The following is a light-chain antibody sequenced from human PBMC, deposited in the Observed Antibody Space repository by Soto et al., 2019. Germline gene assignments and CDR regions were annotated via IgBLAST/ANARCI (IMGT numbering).Light chain of an antibody. V-gene: IGKV1-33*01. CDR2: DAS. CDR3: QQYENLPLT. J-gene: IGKJ4*01. CDR1: QDVTNY. Sequence: DITLTQSPSSLSASVGDRVSITCQASQDVTNYLNWYQQKPGKAPKLLISDASNLETGVPSRFTGSGSGTHFTLNISNLQPEDFATYYCQQYENLPLTFGGGTHVE.